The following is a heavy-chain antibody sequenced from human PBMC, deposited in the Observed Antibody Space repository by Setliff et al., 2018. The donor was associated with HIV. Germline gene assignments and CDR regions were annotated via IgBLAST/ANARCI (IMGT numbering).Heavy chain of an antibody. D-gene: IGHD3-10*01. J-gene: IGHJ4*02. CDR1: GGSISGDYY. CDR3: ARGSYYGSGSFPLDY. CDR2: IYYSGST. V-gene: IGHV4-30-4*08. Sequence: SLTCTVSGGSISGDYYWSWIRQPPGKGLEWIGYIYYSGSTYYNPSLKSRLTMSVDTSKSQFSLKLSSVTAADTAVYYCARGSYYGSGSFPLDYWGQGTLVTVSS.